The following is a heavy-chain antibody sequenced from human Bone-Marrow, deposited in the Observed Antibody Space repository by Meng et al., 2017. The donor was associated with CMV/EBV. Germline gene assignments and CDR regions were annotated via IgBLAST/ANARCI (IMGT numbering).Heavy chain of an antibody. J-gene: IGHJ4*02. CDR1: GGSVSRGGFY. CDR2: IYYSGST. D-gene: IGHD4-11*01. Sequence: SETLSLTCTVSGGSVSRGGFYWSWIRQPPGKGLEWIGYIYYSGSTNYNPSLKSRVTISVDTSKNQFSLKLSSVIAADTAVYYCARDSLRLQLDYWGQGTLVTVSS. CDR3: ARDSLRLQLDY. V-gene: IGHV4-61*08.